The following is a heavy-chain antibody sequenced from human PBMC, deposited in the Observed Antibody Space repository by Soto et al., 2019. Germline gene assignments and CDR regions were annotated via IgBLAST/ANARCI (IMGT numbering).Heavy chain of an antibody. CDR2: IYYSGNT. CDR3: WTTTAAGWYYYYMDV. D-gene: IGHD1-1*01. J-gene: IGHJ6*03. Sequence: QVQLQESGPGLVKPSQTLSLTCTVSGGSISSGGYFWSWIRQHPGKGLEWIGSIYYSGNTYYNPSPMNRRIITLDATTNHLSPTLSSVTAAAKAAVYCWTTTAAGWYYYYMDVWGKGTTVTVSS. CDR1: GGSISSGGYF. V-gene: IGHV4-31*03.